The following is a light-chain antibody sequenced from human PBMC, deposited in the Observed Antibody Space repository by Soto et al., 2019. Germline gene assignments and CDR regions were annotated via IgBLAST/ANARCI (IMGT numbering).Light chain of an antibody. Sequence: QLVLTQSPSASASLGASVKLTCTLSSGQSSYAIAWHQQQPEKGPRYLMKLNSDGSHSKGDGIPDRFSGSSSGAERYLTISSLQSEDEADYYCQTWGTGTSYVFGTGTKVTVL. V-gene: IGLV4-69*01. J-gene: IGLJ1*01. CDR2: LNSDGSH. CDR3: QTWGTGTSYV. CDR1: SGQSSYA.